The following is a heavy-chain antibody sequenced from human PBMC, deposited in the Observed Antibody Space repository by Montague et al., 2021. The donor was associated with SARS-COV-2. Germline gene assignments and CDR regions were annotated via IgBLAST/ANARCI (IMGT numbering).Heavy chain of an antibody. D-gene: IGHD2-21*01. CDR2: IYYSGST. J-gene: IGHJ4*02. V-gene: IGHV4-39*01. Sequence: SETLSLTCSVSGGSFSSSSYYWGWIRQPPGKGPEWIGGIYYSGSTYYNPSLKSRVTISVDTSKNQFSLKLTSVTAADTAVYYCARHRTSCDEVLVAHIDSPDYWGQGTLVTVSS. CDR3: ARHRTSCDEVLVAHIDSPDY. CDR1: GGSFSSSSYY.